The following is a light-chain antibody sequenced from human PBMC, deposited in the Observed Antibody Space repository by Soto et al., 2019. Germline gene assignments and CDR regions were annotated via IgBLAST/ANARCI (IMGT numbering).Light chain of an antibody. CDR3: VSYTSSTTYV. CDR2: DVA. CDR1: SSEVGGSNF. J-gene: IGLJ1*01. Sequence: QSALTQPASVSDSPGRSITISCTGTSSEVGGSNFVSWYQQHPGKPPKLIIYDVANRPSGVSNRFSGSKSGSTASLIISRLQTEDEADYYCVSYTSSTTYVFGTVKKVTV. V-gene: IGLV2-14*03.